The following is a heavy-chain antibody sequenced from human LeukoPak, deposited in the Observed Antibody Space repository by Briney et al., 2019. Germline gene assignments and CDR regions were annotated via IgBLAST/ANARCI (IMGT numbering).Heavy chain of an antibody. Sequence: GGSLRLSCVASGFKFNNAWMSWVRQAPGKGLEWVANIKQDGSEKYYVDSVKGRFTISRDNAKNSLYLQMNSLRAEDTAVYYCARDLYCSGGSCYPKKSGAFDIWGQGTMVTVSS. J-gene: IGHJ3*02. CDR3: ARDLYCSGGSCYPKKSGAFDI. CDR2: IKQDGSEK. D-gene: IGHD2-15*01. V-gene: IGHV3-7*01. CDR1: GFKFNNAW.